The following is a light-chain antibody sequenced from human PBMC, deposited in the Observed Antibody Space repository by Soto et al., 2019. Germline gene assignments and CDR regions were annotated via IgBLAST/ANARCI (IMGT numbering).Light chain of an antibody. CDR3: SSYTSSSTLYV. Sequence: QSALTQPASVSGSPGQSITISCTGTSSDVGGYNYVSWYQQHPGKAPKLMIFEVSSRPSGVSYRFSGSKSGNTASLTISGLQAEDEADYYRSSYTSSSTLYVFGSGTKVTVL. J-gene: IGLJ1*01. CDR1: SSDVGGYNY. CDR2: EVS. V-gene: IGLV2-14*01.